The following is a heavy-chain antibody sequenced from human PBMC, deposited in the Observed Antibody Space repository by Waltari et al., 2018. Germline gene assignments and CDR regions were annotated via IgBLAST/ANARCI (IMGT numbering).Heavy chain of an antibody. V-gene: IGHV4-39*07. Sequence: QLQLQESGPGLVKPSETLSLTCTVSGGSISSSSYYWGWIRQPPGKGLEWIGSIYYSGSTSYNPSLKSRVTISVDTSKNQFSLKLSSVTAADTAVYYCAGGSGSYYLFDYWGQGTLVTVSS. CDR1: GGSISSSSYY. D-gene: IGHD3-10*01. CDR2: IYYSGST. CDR3: AGGSGSYYLFDY. J-gene: IGHJ4*02.